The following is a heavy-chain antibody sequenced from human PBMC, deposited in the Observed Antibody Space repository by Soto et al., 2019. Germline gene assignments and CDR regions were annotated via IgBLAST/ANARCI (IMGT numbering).Heavy chain of an antibody. CDR1: GGSLSSGGYY. CDR3: ARVFAGSFDY. CDR2: IYYTGKT. J-gene: IGHJ4*02. D-gene: IGHD2-21*01. Sequence: SETLSLTCTVSGGSLSSGGYYWSWLRQFPGKGLEWIGYIYYTGKTYYNPALKSRLAMSVDTSKNQFSLKLSSVTAADSALYYCARVFAGSFDYWGQGTLVTVSS. V-gene: IGHV4-31*03.